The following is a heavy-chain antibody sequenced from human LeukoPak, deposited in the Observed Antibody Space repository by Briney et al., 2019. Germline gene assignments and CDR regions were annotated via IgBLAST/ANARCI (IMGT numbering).Heavy chain of an antibody. CDR3: ARDPYSGNYGSYYYYYMDV. J-gene: IGHJ6*03. D-gene: IGHD3-22*01. Sequence: GGSLRLSCAASGFTFNNYNMNWVRQAPGKALEWVSSITSSGTYIFYADSVKGRFTISRDNAKNSLYLQINSMGPEDTAVYFCARDPYSGNYGSYYYYYMDVWGKGTTVTVSS. V-gene: IGHV3-21*01. CDR2: ITSSGTYI. CDR1: GFTFNNYN.